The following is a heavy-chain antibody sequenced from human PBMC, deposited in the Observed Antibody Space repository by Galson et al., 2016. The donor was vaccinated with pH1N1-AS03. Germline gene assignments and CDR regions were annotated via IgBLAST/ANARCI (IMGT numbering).Heavy chain of an antibody. J-gene: IGHJ6*02. V-gene: IGHV1-69*13. Sequence: SVKVSCKASGGDFRSFAINWMRQAPGQGLERMGGIIPSLSTPVYAQQFQGRVSITADDSTYTVFMEVNRLTSEDTAVYYCARFDGNFDVWRGRFYYGMDVWGQGTTVKVSS. CDR3: ARFDGNFDVWRGRFYYGMDV. D-gene: IGHD3-3*01. CDR2: IIPSLSTP. CDR1: GGDFRSFA.